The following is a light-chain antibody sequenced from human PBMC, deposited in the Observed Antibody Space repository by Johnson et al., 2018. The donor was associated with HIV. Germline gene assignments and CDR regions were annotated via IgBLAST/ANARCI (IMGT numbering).Light chain of an antibody. CDR3: GTWDTSLTKGGL. V-gene: IGLV1-51*02. J-gene: IGLJ1*01. Sequence: QSVLTQPPSVSAAPGQKVTISCSGSSSTIVNNYVSWYQVLPGTAPKLLIYKNDKRPSGIPDRFSGSKSGTSATLGITGLQTGDEADYYCGTWDTSLTKGGLFGTGTKVTVL. CDR1: SSTIVNNY. CDR2: KND.